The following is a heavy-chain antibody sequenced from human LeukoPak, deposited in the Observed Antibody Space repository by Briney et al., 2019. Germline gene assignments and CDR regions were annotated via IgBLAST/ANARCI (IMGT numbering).Heavy chain of an antibody. Sequence: GGSLRLSCAGSGFTFSSYAMTWVRQAPGKGLVWVTSITGSGGRTYYADSVRGRFTISRDNSKNTLYLQVSSLGAEDTAVYYCAKTFYGSENYYSLFDYWGQGTLVTVSS. J-gene: IGHJ4*02. CDR1: GFTFSSYA. CDR3: AKTFYGSENYYSLFDY. CDR2: ITGSGGRT. D-gene: IGHD3-10*01. V-gene: IGHV3-23*01.